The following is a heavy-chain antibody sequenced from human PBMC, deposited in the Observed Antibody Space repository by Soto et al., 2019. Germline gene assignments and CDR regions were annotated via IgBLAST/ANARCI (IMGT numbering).Heavy chain of an antibody. D-gene: IGHD3-10*01. CDR2: INVGNGNT. Sequence: QAQLVQSGAEVKKPGASVKVSCKASGYTFTIYEIYWVRQAPGQQLEWMGWINVGNGNTKYSQRFQGRVTITRETSTSTAYMELTGLTFEDTAVYYCARNYHGLGVWGNGTTVTVSS. J-gene: IGHJ6*04. CDR1: GYTFTIYE. V-gene: IGHV1-3*01. CDR3: ARNYHGLGV.